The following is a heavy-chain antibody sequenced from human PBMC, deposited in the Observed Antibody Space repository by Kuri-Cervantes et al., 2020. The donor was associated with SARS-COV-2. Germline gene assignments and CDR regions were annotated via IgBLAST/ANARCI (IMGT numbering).Heavy chain of an antibody. CDR2: IYYSGST. V-gene: IGHV4-39*07. CDR1: GGSISSSSYY. CDR3: ARGAGYSSSWYRGGAFDI. Sequence: ESLKISCTVSGGSISSSSYYWGWNRQPPGKGLEWIGSIYYSGSTYYNPSLKSRVTISVDTSKNQFSLKLSSVTAADTAVYNCARGAGYSSSWYRGGAFDIWGQGTMVTVSS. D-gene: IGHD6-13*01. J-gene: IGHJ3*02.